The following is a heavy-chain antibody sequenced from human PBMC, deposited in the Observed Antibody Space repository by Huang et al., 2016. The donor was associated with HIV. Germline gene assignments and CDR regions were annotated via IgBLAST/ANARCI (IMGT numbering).Heavy chain of an antibody. CDR3: GKDNGRDYYYGMDA. J-gene: IGHJ6*02. Sequence: EVQLVESGGGLVQPGRSLRLSCVVSGFTFDDYAMHWVRQAPGKGPDCVSVMKWNSRNKGYADSVRGRFTISRDNAKNSLYLQMNSLRAEDTALYYCGKDNGRDYYYGMDAWGRGTTVIVSS. CDR1: GFTFDDYA. V-gene: IGHV3-9*01. CDR2: MKWNSRNK.